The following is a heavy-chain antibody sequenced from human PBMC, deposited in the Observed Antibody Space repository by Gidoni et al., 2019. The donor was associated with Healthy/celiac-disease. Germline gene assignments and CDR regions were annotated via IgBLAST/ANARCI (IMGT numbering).Heavy chain of an antibody. V-gene: IGHV1-69*01. J-gene: IGHJ5*02. CDR3: ARARADIVVVPAAIGWFDP. Sequence: QVQLVQSGAEVKKPGSSVKVSCKASGGTFSSYAISWVRQAPGQGLEWMGGIIPIFGTANYAQKFQGRVTITADESTSTAYMELSSLRSEDTAVYYCARARADIVVVPAAIGWFDPWGQGTLVTVSS. CDR2: IIPIFGTA. CDR1: GGTFSSYA. D-gene: IGHD2-2*01.